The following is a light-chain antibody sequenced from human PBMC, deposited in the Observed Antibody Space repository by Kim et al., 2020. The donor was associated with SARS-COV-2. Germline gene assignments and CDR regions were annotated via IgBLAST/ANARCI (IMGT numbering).Light chain of an antibody. J-gene: IGKJ1*01. CDR2: ATS. V-gene: IGKV1-16*01. Sequence: ASVGDRVTITCRASQDIHQHLAWFQQKPGKAPRSLIFATSTLQTGVPLRFSGSGYGTDFTLTIDTLQPEDTATYYCQQYRFYSPTFGQGTKVDIK. CDR3: QQYRFYSPT. CDR1: QDIHQH.